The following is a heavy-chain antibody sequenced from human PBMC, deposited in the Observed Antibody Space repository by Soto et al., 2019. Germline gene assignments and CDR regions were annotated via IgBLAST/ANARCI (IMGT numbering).Heavy chain of an antibody. D-gene: IGHD2-15*01. CDR2: ISAYNGNT. Sequence: QVQLVQSGAEVKKPGASVKVSCKTSGYTFTSYGISWVRQAPGQGLEWMGWISAYNGNTNYAQKLQGRVTMPTDXAXSXXYMELGRLRSYDTAVYYCATSNCSGGSCYSYYFDYWGQGALVTVSS. CDR3: ATSNCSGGSCYSYYFDY. J-gene: IGHJ4*02. V-gene: IGHV1-18*01. CDR1: GYTFTSYG.